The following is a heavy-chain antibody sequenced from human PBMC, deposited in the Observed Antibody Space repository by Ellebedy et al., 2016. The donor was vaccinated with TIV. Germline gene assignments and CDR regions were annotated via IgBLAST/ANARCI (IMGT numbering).Heavy chain of an antibody. CDR1: GESFSGHY. CDR3: ARDIRYYFHYGMDV. CDR2: INHSGNT. J-gene: IGHJ6*02. D-gene: IGHD3-3*02. Sequence: SETLSLTXGVYGESFSGHYWSWIRQPPGKGLEWIGEINHSGNTNYNPSLKSRVTMSVDTSKNQFSLNLSSVTAADTAVYYCARDIRYYFHYGMDVWGQGTTVTVSS. V-gene: IGHV4-34*01.